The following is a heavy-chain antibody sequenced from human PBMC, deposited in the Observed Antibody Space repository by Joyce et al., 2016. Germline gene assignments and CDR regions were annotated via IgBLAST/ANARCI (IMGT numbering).Heavy chain of an antibody. D-gene: IGHD1-14*01. CDR3: ARGGTSSDHFFYYTLDI. CDR2: IIPFFGAA. V-gene: IGHV1-69*12. Sequence: QVLLVQSGATVKRPGSSLKVSCTSSGGAFSNFTVNWVRQAPGQRLEWMGGIIPFFGAAKYAEHFQGRVTLTADLSTRTACMELSSLTSADTAVYYCARGGTSSDHFFYYTLDIWGPGTTVIVSS. CDR1: GGAFSNFT. J-gene: IGHJ6*02.